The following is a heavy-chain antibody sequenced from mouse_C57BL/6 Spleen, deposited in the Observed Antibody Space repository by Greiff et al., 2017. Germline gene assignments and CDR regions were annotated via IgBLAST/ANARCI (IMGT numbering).Heavy chain of an antibody. CDR1: GYTFTSYW. V-gene: IGHV1-64*01. CDR3: ARFGYPFAY. J-gene: IGHJ3*01. Sequence: QVQLKQPGAELVKPGASVKLSCKASGYTFTSYWMHWVKQRPGQGLEWIGMIHPNSGSTNYNEKFKSKATLTVDKSSSTAYMQLSSLTSEDSAVYYCARFGYPFAYWGQGTLVTVSA. D-gene: IGHD2-2*01. CDR2: IHPNSGST.